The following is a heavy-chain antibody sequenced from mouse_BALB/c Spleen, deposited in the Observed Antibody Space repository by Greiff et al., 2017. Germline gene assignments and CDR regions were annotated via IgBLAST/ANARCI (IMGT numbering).Heavy chain of an antibody. CDR1: GYSFTGYN. CDR3: ATKGGNYRFYYAMDY. J-gene: IGHJ4*01. D-gene: IGHD2-1*01. CDR2: IDPYYGGT. V-gene: IGHV1-39*01. Sequence: VHVKQSGPELEKPGASVKISCKASGYSFTGYNMNWVKQSNGKSLEWIGNIDPYYGGTSYNQKFKGKATLTVDKSSSTAYMQLKSLTSEDSAVYYCATKGGNYRFYYAMDYWGQGTSVTVSS.